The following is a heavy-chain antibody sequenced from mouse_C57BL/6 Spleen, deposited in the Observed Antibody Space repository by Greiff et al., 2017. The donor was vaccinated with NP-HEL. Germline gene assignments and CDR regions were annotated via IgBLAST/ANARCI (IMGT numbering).Heavy chain of an antibody. J-gene: IGHJ2*01. CDR1: GYAFSSYW. CDR3: ARGGDSSGPFDY. V-gene: IGHV1-80*01. CDR2: IYPGDGDT. Sequence: VQLVESGAELVKPGASVKISCKASGYAFSSYWMNWVKQRPGKGLEWIGQIYPGDGDTNYNGKFKGKATLTADKSSSTAYMQLSSLTSEDSAVYFCARGGDSSGPFDYWGQGTTLTVSS. D-gene: IGHD3-2*02.